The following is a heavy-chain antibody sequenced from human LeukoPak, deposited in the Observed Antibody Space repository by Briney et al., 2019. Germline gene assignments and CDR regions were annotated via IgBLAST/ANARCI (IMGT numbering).Heavy chain of an antibody. CDR1: GFTFSNYT. D-gene: IGHD5-12*01. V-gene: IGHV3-30-3*01. CDR3: VATSGGNTN. CDR2: VSYRGSIK. Sequence: GGSLRLSCVASGFTFSNYTMHWVRQALGKGLEWVAAVSYRGSIKSYAESVKGRLTISRDNSENTLYLQMNSLRAEDTAVYYCVATSGGNTNWGQGTLVTVSS. J-gene: IGHJ4*02.